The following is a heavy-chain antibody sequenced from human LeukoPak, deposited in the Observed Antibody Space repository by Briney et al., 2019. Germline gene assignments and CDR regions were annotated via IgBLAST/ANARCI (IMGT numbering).Heavy chain of an antibody. CDR2: IKSKTDGGTT. CDR1: GFTFSNAW. D-gene: IGHD4-17*01. V-gene: IGHV3-15*01. Sequence: PGGSLRLSCAASGFTFSNAWMSWVRQAPGKGLEWVGRIKSKTDGGTTDYAAPVKGRFTISRDDSKNTLYLQMNSLKTEDTAVYYCTTEETRYGGYFQHWGQGTLVTVSS. J-gene: IGHJ1*01. CDR3: TTEETRYGGYFQH.